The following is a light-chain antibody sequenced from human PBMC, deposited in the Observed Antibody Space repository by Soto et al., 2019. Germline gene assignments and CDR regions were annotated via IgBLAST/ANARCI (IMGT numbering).Light chain of an antibody. CDR1: QDISIY. V-gene: IGKV1-33*01. CDR3: QQYEIFPIT. CDR2: DAS. Sequence: IQLPQSPSSLSSPVGDRVTITCQASQDISIYLNWYQKKAGGAPNLLIYDASKLKTGVPSRFTGSGSGTDFTFTISSLQPEDIATYYCQQYEIFPITFGQGTRLEIK. J-gene: IGKJ5*01.